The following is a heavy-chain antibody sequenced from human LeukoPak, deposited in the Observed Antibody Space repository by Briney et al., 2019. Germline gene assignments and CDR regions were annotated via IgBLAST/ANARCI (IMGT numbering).Heavy chain of an antibody. CDR2: IRYDGSNK. J-gene: IGHJ4*02. Sequence: PGGSLRLSCAASGFTFSSYGMHWFRQDPGKGLEGVAFIRYDGSNKYYADSVKGRFTISRDNSKNTLYLQMNSLRAEDTAVYYCAKPGQLWLQSGYFDYWGQGTLVTVSS. CDR3: AKPGQLWLQSGYFDY. CDR1: GFTFSSYG. D-gene: IGHD5-18*01. V-gene: IGHV3-30*02.